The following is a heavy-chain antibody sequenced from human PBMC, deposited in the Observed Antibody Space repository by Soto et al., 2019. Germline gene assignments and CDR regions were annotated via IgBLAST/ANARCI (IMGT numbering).Heavy chain of an antibody. CDR2: IYPGDSKT. CDR1: GFTFTDYW. J-gene: IGHJ4*02. D-gene: IGHD3-22*01. CDR3: ARHPNYYDSSGYYYSDY. Sequence: GETLKISCKGSGFTFTDYWIAWVRQMPGKGLEWMGIIYPGDSKTRYTPSFQGQVTSSADKSISTAFLHWSSLKASDTAMYYCARHPNYYDSSGYYYSDYWGQGTLVIVSS. V-gene: IGHV5-51*01.